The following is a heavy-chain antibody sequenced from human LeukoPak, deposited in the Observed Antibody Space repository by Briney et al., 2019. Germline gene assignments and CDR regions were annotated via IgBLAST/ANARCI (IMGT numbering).Heavy chain of an antibody. J-gene: IGHJ4*02. Sequence: GGSLRLSCAASGFTFSSYAMSWVRQAPGKGLEWVSAISGSGGSTYYADSVKGRFTISRDNSKNALYLQMNSLRAEDTAVYYCAKDQGITGTTSPGDYWGQGTLVTVSS. CDR3: AKDQGITGTTSPGDY. CDR2: ISGSGGST. D-gene: IGHD1-7*01. V-gene: IGHV3-23*01. CDR1: GFTFSSYA.